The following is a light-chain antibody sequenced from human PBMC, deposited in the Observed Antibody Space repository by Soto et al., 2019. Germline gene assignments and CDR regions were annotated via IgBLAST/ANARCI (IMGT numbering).Light chain of an antibody. J-gene: IGLJ2*01. Sequence: QSALNQPASVSGSPGQSITISCSGTSNDVGGYNYVSWYRQHPGKAPKYIIFEVSNRPSGVSNRFSGSKSGNTASLTISGLQAEDDADYYCSSYTSSGTVVFGGGTKVTVL. V-gene: IGLV2-14*01. CDR1: SNDVGGYNY. CDR3: SSYTSSGTVV. CDR2: EVS.